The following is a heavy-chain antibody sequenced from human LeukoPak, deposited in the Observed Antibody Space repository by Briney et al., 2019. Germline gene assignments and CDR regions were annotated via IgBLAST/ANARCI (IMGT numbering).Heavy chain of an antibody. J-gene: IGHJ6*03. CDR3: TRRGYYYMDV. CDR1: GFTFSSYE. V-gene: IGHV3-48*03. CDR2: ISRGGSPI. Sequence: PGGSLRLSCAASGFTFSSYEMNWVRQAPGKGLEWVSSISRGGSPIYYADSVKGRFTTSRDNAKKSLFLQMNSLKTEDTAVYYCTRRGYYYMDVWGKGTTVTVSS.